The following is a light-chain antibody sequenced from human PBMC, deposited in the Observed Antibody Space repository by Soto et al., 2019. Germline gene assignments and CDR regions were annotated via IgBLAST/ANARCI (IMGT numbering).Light chain of an antibody. Sequence: EIVMTQSPGTLSLSPGDTATLSCRASQSLGSALAWYQQKPGQAPRLLIFGASARPTGIPARISGSGSGTEFTLTISSLRSEDVAVYFCQQYYNWPRTFGQGTKVEI. V-gene: IGKV3-15*01. CDR3: QQYYNWPRT. CDR1: QSLGSA. J-gene: IGKJ1*01. CDR2: GAS.